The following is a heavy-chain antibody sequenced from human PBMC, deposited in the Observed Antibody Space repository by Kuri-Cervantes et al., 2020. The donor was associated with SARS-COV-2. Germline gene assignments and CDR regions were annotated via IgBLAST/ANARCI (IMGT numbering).Heavy chain of an antibody. V-gene: IGHV1-18*01. Sequence: ASVKVSCKASGYTFTSYGISWVRQAPGQGLEWMGWISAYNGNTNYAQKLQGRVTMTTDTSTSTAYMELSRLRSDDTVVYYCAREYYDRSLDYWGQGTLVTVSS. D-gene: IGHD3-22*01. CDR1: GYTFTSYG. CDR2: ISAYNGNT. J-gene: IGHJ4*02. CDR3: AREYYDRSLDY.